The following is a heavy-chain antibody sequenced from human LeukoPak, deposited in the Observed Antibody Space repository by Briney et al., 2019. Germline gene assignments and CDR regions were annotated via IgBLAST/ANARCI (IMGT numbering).Heavy chain of an antibody. CDR3: AKDSLGGRNYFDY. D-gene: IGHD1-26*01. Sequence: PGRSLRLSCAASGFTFSSYGMHWVRQAPGKGLEWVAIISYDGSNKYYADSVKGRFTISRDNSKNTQYLQMNSLRAEDTAVYYCAKDSLGGRNYFDYWGQGTLVTVSS. CDR1: GFTFSSYG. J-gene: IGHJ4*02. V-gene: IGHV3-30*18. CDR2: ISYDGSNK.